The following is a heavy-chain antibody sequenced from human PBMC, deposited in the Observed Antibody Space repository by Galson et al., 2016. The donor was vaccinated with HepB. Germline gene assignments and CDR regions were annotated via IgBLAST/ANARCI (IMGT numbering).Heavy chain of an antibody. D-gene: IGHD2-15*01. CDR1: GFSLRSYW. CDR3: SREDVGVINSITAFDY. V-gene: IGHV3-74*01. J-gene: IGHJ4*02. CDR2: INSDGSSI. Sequence: SLRLSCAASGFSLRSYWMHWVRQAPGKGLVWVSRINSDGSSISYADSVKGRFTISRDNAKNTLYLQMNSLRAEDTAMYYCSREDVGVINSITAFDYWGQGAPVTVSS.